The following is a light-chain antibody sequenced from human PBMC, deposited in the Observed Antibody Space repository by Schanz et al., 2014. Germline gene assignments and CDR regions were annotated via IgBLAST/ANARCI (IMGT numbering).Light chain of an antibody. CDR1: QNVDSVY. CDR2: GAS. CDR3: QQYNNWPRT. V-gene: IGKV3-15*01. J-gene: IGKJ1*01. Sequence: EIVLTQSPGTLSLSPGERAALSCRASQNVDSVYLAWYQQKPGQAPRLVMNGASTRATGFPPRFSGSGSGTEFTLTISSLQSEDFAVYYCQQYNNWPRTFGQGTKVEIK.